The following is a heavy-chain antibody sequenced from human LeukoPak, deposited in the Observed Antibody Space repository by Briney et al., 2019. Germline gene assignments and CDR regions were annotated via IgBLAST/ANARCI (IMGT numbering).Heavy chain of an antibody. V-gene: IGHV3-48*02. CDR1: GFTLSSYA. J-gene: IGHJ4*02. CDR2: ISTGSSTT. CDR3: ARVAAGYSVNYFDY. D-gene: IGHD4-23*01. Sequence: GGSLRLSCAASGFTLSSYAMTWVRQAPGKGLEWVSYISTGSSTTYYTDSVEGRFTISRDNVENSLYLQMNGLRDEDTAVYYCARVAAGYSVNYFDYWGQGTLVTVSS.